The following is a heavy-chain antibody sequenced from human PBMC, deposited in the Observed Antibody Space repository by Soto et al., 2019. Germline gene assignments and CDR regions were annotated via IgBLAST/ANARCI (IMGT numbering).Heavy chain of an antibody. J-gene: IGHJ4*02. CDR2: IIPIFGTA. D-gene: IGHD3-22*01. CDR1: GGTFSSYA. CDR3: ARSGRPTYYYDSSGYYESTGY. V-gene: IGHV1-69*13. Sequence: GASVKVSCKASGGTFSSYAISWVRQAPGQGLEWMGGIIPIFGTANYAQKFQGRVTITADESTSTAYMELSSLRSEDTAVYYCARSGRPTYYYDSSGYYESTGYWGQGTLVTVSS.